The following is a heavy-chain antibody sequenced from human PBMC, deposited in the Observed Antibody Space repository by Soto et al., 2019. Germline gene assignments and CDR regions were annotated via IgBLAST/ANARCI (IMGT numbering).Heavy chain of an antibody. D-gene: IGHD6-19*01. Sequence: PGGSLRLSCASSGLTFSSYAMSWVRQAPGKGLEWVSAISGSGASAYYADSVKGRFTISRDNSKNTLYLQMNSLRAEDTAIYYCAKIQSGWYVVDYWGQGTLVTVSS. CDR1: GLTFSSYA. J-gene: IGHJ4*02. CDR3: AKIQSGWYVVDY. V-gene: IGHV3-23*01. CDR2: ISGSGASA.